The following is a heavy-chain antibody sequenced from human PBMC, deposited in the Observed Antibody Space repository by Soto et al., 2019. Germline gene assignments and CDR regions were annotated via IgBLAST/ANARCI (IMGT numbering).Heavy chain of an antibody. J-gene: IGHJ4*02. V-gene: IGHV4-34*12. CDR2: IFHGGST. Sequence: QVQLQQWGAGLLKPSETLSLNCAVYDTSFSGYYWSWIRQPPGKGLEWIGEIFHGGSTDYSPSLKSRVTIAVDTSKNQFSLELSSVTAADTAVYYCARPHYDSNTVYSFFDYWGQGTLVTVSS. CDR1: DTSFSGYY. CDR3: ARPHYDSNTVYSFFDY. D-gene: IGHD3-22*01.